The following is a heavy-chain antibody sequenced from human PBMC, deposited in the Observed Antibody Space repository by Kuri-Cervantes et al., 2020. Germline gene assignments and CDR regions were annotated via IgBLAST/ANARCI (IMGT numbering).Heavy chain of an antibody. V-gene: IGHV3-13*01. D-gene: IGHD2-21*01. CDR1: GFTFSSYD. CDR3: ARMEIGMFDY. Sequence: GESLKISCAASGFTFSSYDMHWVRQATGKGLEWVSAIGTAGDTYYPGSVKGRFTISRDNSKNTLYLQMNSLRAEDTAVYYCARMEIGMFDYWGQGTLVTVSS. J-gene: IGHJ4*02. CDR2: IGTAGDT.